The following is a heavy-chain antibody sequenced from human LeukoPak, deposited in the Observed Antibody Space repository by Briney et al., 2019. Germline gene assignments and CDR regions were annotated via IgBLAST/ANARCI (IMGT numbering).Heavy chain of an antibody. D-gene: IGHD6-19*01. J-gene: IGHJ4*02. CDR1: GFTFSSYW. Sequence: SGGSLRLSCAASGFTFSSYWMSWVRQAPGKGLEWVANIKQDGSEKYYVDSVKGRFTISRDNAKNSLYLQMNSLRVEDTAVYYCARARAQWLRYYFDYWGQGTLVTVSS. CDR2: IKQDGSEK. V-gene: IGHV3-7*04. CDR3: ARARAQWLRYYFDY.